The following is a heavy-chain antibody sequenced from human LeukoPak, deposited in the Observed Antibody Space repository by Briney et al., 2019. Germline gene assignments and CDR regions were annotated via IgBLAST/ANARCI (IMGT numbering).Heavy chain of an antibody. CDR2: FDPEDGET. J-gene: IGHJ4*02. CDR1: GYTLTELS. V-gene: IGHV1-24*01. Sequence: GASVKVSCKVSGYTLTELSMHWVRQAPGKGLEWMGGFDPEDGETIYAQKFQGRVTMTEDTSTDTAYMELSSLRSEDTAVYYCATPASYYYDSSGYYSLGYWGQGTLVTVSS. CDR3: ATPASYYYDSSGYYSLGY. D-gene: IGHD3-22*01.